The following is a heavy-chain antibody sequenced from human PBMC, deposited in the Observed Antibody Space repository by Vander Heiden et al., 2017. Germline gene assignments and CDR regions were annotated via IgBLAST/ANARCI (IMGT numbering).Heavy chain of an antibody. CDR1: GFTFSTYA. CDR2: ISGSGGNT. CDR3: ASSRRGFFDWSPFDY. Sequence: EVHLLESGGGLVQPGGSLRLSCAASGFTFSTYAMSWVRQAPGKGLEWVSAISGSGGNTYYADSVKGRFTISRDNSKNTLYLQMNRLRAEDTAVYYCASSRRGFFDWSPFDYWGQGTMVTVSS. V-gene: IGHV3-23*01. D-gene: IGHD3-9*01. J-gene: IGHJ4*02.